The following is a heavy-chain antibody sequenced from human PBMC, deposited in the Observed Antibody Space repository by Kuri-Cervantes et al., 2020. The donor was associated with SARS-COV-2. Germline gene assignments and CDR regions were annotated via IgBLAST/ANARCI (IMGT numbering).Heavy chain of an antibody. CDR1: GWSFSGYY. Sequence: SETLSLTCAVYGWSFSGYYWSWIRQPPGKGLEWTGEINHSGSTNYNPSLKSRVTISVDTSKNQFSLKLSSATAADTAVYYCARGVGAAVAGTLITIYYYYGMDVWGQGTTVTVSS. CDR2: INHSGST. J-gene: IGHJ6*02. CDR3: ARGVGAAVAGTLITIYYYYGMDV. D-gene: IGHD6-19*01. V-gene: IGHV4-34*01.